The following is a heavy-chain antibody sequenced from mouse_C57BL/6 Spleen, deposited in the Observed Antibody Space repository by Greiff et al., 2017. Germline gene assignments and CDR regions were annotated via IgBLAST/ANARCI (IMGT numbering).Heavy chain of an antibody. CDR1: GYTFTSYG. CDR2: IYPRSGNT. Sequence: VKLMESGAELARPGASVKLSCKASGYTFTSYGISWVKQRTGQGLEWIGEIYPRSGNTYYNEKFKGKATLTADKSSSTAYMELRSLTSEDSAVYFCARGARGFDYWGQGTTLTVSS. J-gene: IGHJ2*01. V-gene: IGHV1-81*01. CDR3: ARGARGFDY.